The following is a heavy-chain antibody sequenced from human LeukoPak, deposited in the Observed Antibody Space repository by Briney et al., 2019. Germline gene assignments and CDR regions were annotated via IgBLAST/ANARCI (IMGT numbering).Heavy chain of an antibody. J-gene: IGHJ4*02. CDR3: AREGPRGNSQFDY. Sequence: GGSLRLSCAASGFTFSSHLMHWVRQAPGKGLEWVALIWYDGSNKYYTDSVKGRLTISRDNSKNTLYLQMNSLRAEDTAIYYCAREGPRGNSQFDYWGQGTLVTVSS. D-gene: IGHD2/OR15-2a*01. CDR2: IWYDGSNK. CDR1: GFTFSSHL. V-gene: IGHV3-33*08.